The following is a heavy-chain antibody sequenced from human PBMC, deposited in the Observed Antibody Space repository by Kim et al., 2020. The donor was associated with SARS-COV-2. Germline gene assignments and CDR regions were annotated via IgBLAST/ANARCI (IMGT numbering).Heavy chain of an antibody. Sequence: GGSLRLSCASSGFTFSDHAVSWVRQTPEKGLEWVSTILSSGSTVYYADSVKGRFTISRDNSKNTAFLQMNGLRIEDTALYYCVRGSRFIDYWGEGTLVTLSS. D-gene: IGHD3-16*01. CDR3: VRGSRFIDY. CDR1: GFTFSDHA. J-gene: IGHJ4*02. V-gene: IGHV3-23*01. CDR2: ILSSGSTV.